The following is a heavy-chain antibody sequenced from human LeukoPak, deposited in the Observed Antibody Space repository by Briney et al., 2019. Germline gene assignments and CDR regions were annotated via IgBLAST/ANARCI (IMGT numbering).Heavy chain of an antibody. D-gene: IGHD6-6*01. CDR3: ARLTASGIAARPMGFDY. V-gene: IGHV4-39*01. CDR1: GGSFSSYY. CDR2: IYYSGST. J-gene: IGHJ4*02. Sequence: SETLSLTCAVYGGSFSSYYWGWIRQPPGKGLEWIGSIYYSGSTYYNPSLKSRVTISVDTSKNQFSLKLSSVTAADTAVYYCARLTASGIAARPMGFDYWGQGTLVTVSS.